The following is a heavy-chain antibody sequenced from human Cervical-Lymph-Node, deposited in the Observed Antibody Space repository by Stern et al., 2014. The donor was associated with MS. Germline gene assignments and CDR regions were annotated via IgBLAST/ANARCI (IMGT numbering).Heavy chain of an antibody. CDR3: TREATAHSGTFDF. Sequence: VQLVESGAGMKKPGSSVKVSCKASGGSFSSYAVNWVRQAPGQAPEWMGGIIPMLCAANFAQKFQGRVTLNADESTSTVYMEMISLTSEGTAVYYCTREATAHSGTFDFWGQGTLVTV. CDR2: IIPMLCAA. D-gene: IGHD1-14*01. J-gene: IGHJ4*02. V-gene: IGHV1-69*01. CDR1: GGSFSSYA.